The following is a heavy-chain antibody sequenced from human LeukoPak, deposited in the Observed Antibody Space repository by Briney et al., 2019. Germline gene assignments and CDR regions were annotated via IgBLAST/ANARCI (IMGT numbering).Heavy chain of an antibody. J-gene: IGHJ4*01. D-gene: IGHD4-23*01. CDR2: IKSKADGETI. Sequence: PGGSLRLSCAASGFSFTNAWMNWARQAPGKGLEWVGRIKSKADGETIHYAPPVRGRFSISRDDSINTVYLQMDSLTAEDTAVYYCLTRLRSRDGVDYWGQRTLVTVSS. V-gene: IGHV3-15*01. CDR1: GFSFTNAW. CDR3: LTRLRSRDGVDY.